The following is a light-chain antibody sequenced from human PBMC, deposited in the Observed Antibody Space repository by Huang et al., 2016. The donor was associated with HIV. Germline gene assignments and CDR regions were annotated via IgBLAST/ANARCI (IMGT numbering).Light chain of an antibody. CDR3: QQRGAWPLT. Sequence: DIVLTQSPATLSLSPGQRATLPCRASQNINNYLVWYQQKPGQAPRLLIHDSFNRATGIPARFSGSGAGTDFTLTINTLEPEDFAVYYCQQRGAWPLTFGGGTKVEIK. CDR2: DSF. CDR1: QNINNY. J-gene: IGKJ4*01. V-gene: IGKV3-11*01.